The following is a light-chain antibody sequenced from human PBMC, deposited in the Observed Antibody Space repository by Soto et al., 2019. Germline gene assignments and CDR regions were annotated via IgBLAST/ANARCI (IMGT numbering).Light chain of an antibody. Sequence: DIQMTQSPSTLSASVGDTVTITCRASQSISNWLAWYQQKPGQAPKLLIHKASTVESGVPSRIRGSESGTEFTLTTSSLQPDDFAPFYCQQYDRFPYTFGQGPKLEI. CDR1: QSISNW. V-gene: IGKV1-5*03. J-gene: IGKJ2*01. CDR3: QQYDRFPYT. CDR2: KAS.